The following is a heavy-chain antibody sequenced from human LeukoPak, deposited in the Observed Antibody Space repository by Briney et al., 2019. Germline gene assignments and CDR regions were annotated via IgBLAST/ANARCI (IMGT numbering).Heavy chain of an antibody. J-gene: IGHJ5*02. V-gene: IGHV3-23*01. Sequence: GGSLRLSCAASGFTFSNFGMHWVRQAPGKGLEWISAVSGSGGSTYYADSVKGRFTISRDNSKNTLYLQMNSLRAEDTAVYYCARDGLRQSWGQGTLVTVSS. CDR2: VSGSGGST. CDR1: GFTFSNFG. D-gene: IGHD5/OR15-5a*01. CDR3: ARDGLRQS.